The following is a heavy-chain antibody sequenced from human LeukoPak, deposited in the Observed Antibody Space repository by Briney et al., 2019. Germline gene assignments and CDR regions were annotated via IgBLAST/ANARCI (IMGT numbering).Heavy chain of an antibody. CDR2: IYHSGST. J-gene: IGHJ4*02. Sequence: PSQTLSLTCAVSGGSISSGGYSWSWIRQPPGKGLEWIGYIYHSGSTYYNPSLKSRVTISVDTSKNQFSLKLSSVTAADTAVYYCARARELIFGVVSPYFDYWGQGTLVTVSS. CDR1: GGSISSGGYS. CDR3: ARARELIFGVVSPYFDY. V-gene: IGHV4-30-2*05. D-gene: IGHD3-3*01.